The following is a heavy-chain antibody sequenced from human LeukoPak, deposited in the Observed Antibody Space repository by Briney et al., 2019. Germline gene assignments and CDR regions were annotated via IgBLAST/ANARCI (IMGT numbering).Heavy chain of an antibody. Sequence: PGGSLRLSCAASGFTFSSYSMNWVRQAPGKGLEWVSYISSSSSTIYYADSVKGRFTISRDNAKNSLYLQMNSLRVDDTAVYYCARVLRTYCCAFDVWGQGTMVTVSS. J-gene: IGHJ3*01. D-gene: IGHD2-15*01. V-gene: IGHV3-48*01. CDR3: ARVLRTYCCAFDV. CDR1: GFTFSSYS. CDR2: ISSSSSTI.